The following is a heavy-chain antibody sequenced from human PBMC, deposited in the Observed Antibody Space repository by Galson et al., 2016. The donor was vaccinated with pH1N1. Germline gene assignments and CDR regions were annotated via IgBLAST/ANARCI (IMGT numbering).Heavy chain of an antibody. CDR1: GFSLSTSGMC. CDR2: IDWDDDK. D-gene: IGHD3-10*01. CDR3: ARWFGESLYGRDTGVFDI. J-gene: IGHJ3*02. V-gene: IGHV2-70*13. Sequence: PALVKPTQTLPLTCTFSGFSLSTSGMCVSWIRQPPGKALEWLALIDWDDDKDYSTSLKTRLTISRDTTKNQVVLTMTNMDPVDTATCFFARWFGESLYGRDTGVFDIWGQGTMVTVSS.